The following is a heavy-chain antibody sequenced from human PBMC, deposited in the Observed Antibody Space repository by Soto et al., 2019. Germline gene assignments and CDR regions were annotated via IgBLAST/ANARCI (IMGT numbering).Heavy chain of an antibody. CDR2: IHYSGSM. V-gene: IGHV4-30-4*01. CDR3: AREDDGGDRDYYGLNV. CDR1: GGSISTDHYH. D-gene: IGHD2-21*02. Sequence: QVQLQESGPGLVRPSQTLSLTCTVSGGSISTDHYHWTWIRQTPGKGLEWIGYIHYSGSMHFNPSLQSRVSMSVDMYKNLFSLRLSSVTAADTAVYFCAREDDGGDRDYYGLNVWGQGTTVTVSS. J-gene: IGHJ6*02.